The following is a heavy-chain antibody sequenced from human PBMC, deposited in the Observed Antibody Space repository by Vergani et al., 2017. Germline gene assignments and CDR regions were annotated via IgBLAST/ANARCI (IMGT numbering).Heavy chain of an antibody. CDR1: GGSISSGSYY. J-gene: IGHJ6*02. CDR2: IYTSGST. Sequence: QVQLQESGPGLVPPSQTLSPPCTVPGGSISSGSYYWSWIRQPAGKGLEWIGRIYTSGSTNYNPTLKSRVTISVDTSKNQFSLKLSSVTAADTAVYYCARDGPNYGMDVWGQGTTVTVSS. V-gene: IGHV4-61*02. CDR3: ARDGPNYGMDV.